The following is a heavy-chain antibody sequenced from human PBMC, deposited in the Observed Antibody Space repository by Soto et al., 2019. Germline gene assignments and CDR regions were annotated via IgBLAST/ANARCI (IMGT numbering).Heavy chain of an antibody. Sequence: SGPTLVNPTQTLTLTCTFSGFSLSTSGVGVGWIRQPPGEALEWLALIYWDDDKRYSPSLKSRLTITKDTSKNQVVLTMTDMDPVDTATFFCAHRRNVELGPLRLFDSWGQGTQVTVSS. CDR2: IYWDDDK. D-gene: IGHD2-15*01. J-gene: IGHJ4*02. CDR3: AHRRNVELGPLRLFDS. V-gene: IGHV2-5*02. CDR1: GFSLSTSGVG.